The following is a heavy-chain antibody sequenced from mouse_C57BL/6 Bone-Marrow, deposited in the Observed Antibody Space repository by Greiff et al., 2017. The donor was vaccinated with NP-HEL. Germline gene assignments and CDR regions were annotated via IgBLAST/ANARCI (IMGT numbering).Heavy chain of an antibody. CDR2: ISSGSSTI. J-gene: IGHJ2*01. D-gene: IGHD2-3*01. CDR3: ARSGNMVTTVFDY. CDR1: GFTFSDYG. Sequence: EVKVVESGGGLVKPGGSLKLSCAASGFTFSDYGMHWVRQAPEKGLEWVAYISSGSSTIYYADTVKGRFTISRDNAKNTLFLQMTSLRSEDTAMYYCARSGNMVTTVFDYWGQGTTLTVSS. V-gene: IGHV5-17*01.